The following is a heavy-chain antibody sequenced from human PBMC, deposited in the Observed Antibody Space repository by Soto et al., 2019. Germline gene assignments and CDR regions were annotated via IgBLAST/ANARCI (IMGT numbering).Heavy chain of an antibody. D-gene: IGHD6-19*01. V-gene: IGHV3-64*01. CDR2: INTNGVNT. Sequence: EVQLVESGGGLVQPGGSLRLSCAASGFTFSGYSMFWVHQAPGKGLEYVSAINTNGVNTFYAKSVKGRFTISRDNSKNTMYLQMGSPRAEDMAVYYCARGRVEDSSGWATYFDYWGQGTLVTVSS. CDR1: GFTFSGYS. J-gene: IGHJ4*02. CDR3: ARGRVEDSSGWATYFDY.